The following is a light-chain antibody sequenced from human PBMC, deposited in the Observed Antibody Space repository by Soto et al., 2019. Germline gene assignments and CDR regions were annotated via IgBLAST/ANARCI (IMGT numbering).Light chain of an antibody. V-gene: IGKV1-5*01. J-gene: IGKJ1*01. CDR2: DAS. CDR3: QHYNSYGT. CDR1: QSISSW. Sequence: DIQMTQSPSTLSASVGDRVTITCRASQSISSWLAWYQQKPGKAPKLLIYDASSLESGVPSRLSGSGSGTEFTLTISSLKTDVFATYYCQHYNSYGTFGQGSKVDI.